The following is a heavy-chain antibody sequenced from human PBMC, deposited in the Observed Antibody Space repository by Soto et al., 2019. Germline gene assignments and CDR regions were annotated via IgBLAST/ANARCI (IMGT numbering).Heavy chain of an antibody. V-gene: IGHV3-30*18. J-gene: IGHJ4*02. Sequence: ESGGGVVQPGRSLRLSCAASGFTFSSYGMHWVRQAPGKGLEWVAVISYDGSTKYYADSVKGRCTIAIDTSKNRLDSEINSLRADDTAVYYCAKDDGVLGYSSSSVFDYWGQGTLVTVSS. CDR2: ISYDGSTK. CDR1: GFTFSSYG. CDR3: AKDDGVLGYSSSSVFDY. D-gene: IGHD6-6*01.